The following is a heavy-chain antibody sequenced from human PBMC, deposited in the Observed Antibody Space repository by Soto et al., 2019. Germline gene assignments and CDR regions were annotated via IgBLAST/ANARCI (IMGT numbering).Heavy chain of an antibody. CDR1: GYTFISYA. CDR2: INAGNGNT. V-gene: IGHV1-3*05. D-gene: IGHD3-10*01. J-gene: IGHJ4*02. Sequence: QVQLVQSGAEEKKPGASVKVSCKASGYTFISYAMYWVRQAPGQRLEWMGWINAGNGNTKYSQKFQGRVIITRDTSASTAYMELNSLRSEDTAVYYCARDFNYGSGVYCGQGTLVTVSS. CDR3: ARDFNYGSGVY.